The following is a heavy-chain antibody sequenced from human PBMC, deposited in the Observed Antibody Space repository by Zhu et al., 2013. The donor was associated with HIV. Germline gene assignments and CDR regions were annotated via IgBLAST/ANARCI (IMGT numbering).Heavy chain of an antibody. V-gene: IGHV1-8*01. J-gene: IGHJ5*01. CDR3: ARVDGYYGSGSYPQNWFDP. D-gene: IGHD3-10*01. CDR1: GYTFTSYD. Sequence: QVQLVQSGAEVKKPGASVKVSCKASGYTFTSYDINWVRQATGQGLEWMGWMNPNSGNTGYAQKFQGRVTMTRNTSISTAYMELSSLRSEDTAVYYCARVDGYYGSGSYPQNWFDPSGGRTVVTVSS. CDR2: MNPNSGNT.